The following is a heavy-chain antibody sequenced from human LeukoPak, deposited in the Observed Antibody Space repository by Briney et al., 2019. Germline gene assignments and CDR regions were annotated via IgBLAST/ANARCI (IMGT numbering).Heavy chain of an antibody. CDR1: GFTFSSYG. CDR3: ARDYYDFSYYFGMDV. J-gene: IGHJ6*02. CDR2: ISYDGSNK. Sequence: GGSLRLSCAASGFTFSSYGMHWVRQAPGKGLEWVAVISYDGSNKYYADSVKGRFTISRDDSKNTLYLQMNSLRAEDTAVYYCARDYYDFSYYFGMDVWGQGTTVTVSS. D-gene: IGHD3-22*01. V-gene: IGHV3-30*03.